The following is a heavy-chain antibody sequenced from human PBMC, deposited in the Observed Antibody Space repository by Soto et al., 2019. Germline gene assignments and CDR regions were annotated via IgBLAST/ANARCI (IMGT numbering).Heavy chain of an antibody. D-gene: IGHD3-22*01. J-gene: IGHJ4*02. V-gene: IGHV3-11*01. CDR2: ISSSGDII. CDR1: GFTFSDYY. CDR3: ARDLGYYDSSGYLDY. Sequence: GGSLRLSCAASGFTFSDYYTSWIRQAPGKGLEWVSYISSSGDIIYYADSMKGRFTISRDNAKNSLYLQMNNLRAEDTAVYYCARDLGYYDSSGYLDYWGQGTLVTVSS.